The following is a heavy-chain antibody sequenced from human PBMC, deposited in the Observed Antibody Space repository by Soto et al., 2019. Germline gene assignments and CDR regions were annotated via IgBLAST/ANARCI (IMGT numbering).Heavy chain of an antibody. CDR3: ARDLAGTNWFDP. CDR1: GFTFSSYG. CDR2: IWYDGSNK. V-gene: IGHV3-33*01. Sequence: SLRLSCAASGFTFSSYGMHWVRRAPGKGLEWVAVIWYDGSNKYYADSVKGRFTISRDNSKNTLYLQMNSLRAEDTAVYYCARDLAGTNWFDPWGQGTLVTVSS. J-gene: IGHJ5*02.